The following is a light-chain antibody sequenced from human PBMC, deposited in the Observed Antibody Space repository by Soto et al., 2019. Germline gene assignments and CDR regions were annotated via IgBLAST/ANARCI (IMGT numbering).Light chain of an antibody. CDR1: SANIGSNT. J-gene: IGLJ1*01. Sequence: QSVLTQPPSASGTPGQRVTISCSGSSANIGSNTVTWYQPLPGTAPKLLIYSNNQRPSGVPDRFSGSKSGTSASLAISGLQSEAEDYYYCAPGVDSLPYVFGTGPNAPVL. CDR3: APGVDSLPYV. CDR2: SNN. V-gene: IGLV1-44*01.